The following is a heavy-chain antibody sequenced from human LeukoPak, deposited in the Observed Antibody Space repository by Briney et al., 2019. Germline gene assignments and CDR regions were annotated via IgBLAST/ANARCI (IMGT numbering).Heavy chain of an antibody. D-gene: IGHD6-19*01. CDR2: ISYDGSNK. CDR3: ARDGGSGWGAFDI. Sequence: GGSLRLSCAASGFTFSSYAMSWVRQAPGKGLEWVAVISYDGSNKYYADSVKGRFTISRDNSKNTLYLQMNSLRAEDTAVYYCARDGGSGWGAFDIWGQGTMVTVSS. J-gene: IGHJ3*02. CDR1: GFTFSSYA. V-gene: IGHV3-30-3*01.